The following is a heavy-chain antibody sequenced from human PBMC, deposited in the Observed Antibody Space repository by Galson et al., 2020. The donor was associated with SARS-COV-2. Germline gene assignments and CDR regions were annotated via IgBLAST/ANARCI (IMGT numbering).Heavy chain of an antibody. Sequence: SETLLLTCAVYGGSFSDYCWTWLRQPPGKGLEWIAAVHHSGTTNYNSSPKSRVTISVDTSKNQFSLKLSSVTAADTAVYYCARGNRDINMILVVITAVNYHFDGWGQGTLVTVAS. CDR2: VHHSGTT. V-gene: IGHV4-34*01. CDR1: GGSFSDYC. CDR3: ARGNRDINMILVVITAVNYHFDG. J-gene: IGHJ4*02. D-gene: IGHD3-22*01.